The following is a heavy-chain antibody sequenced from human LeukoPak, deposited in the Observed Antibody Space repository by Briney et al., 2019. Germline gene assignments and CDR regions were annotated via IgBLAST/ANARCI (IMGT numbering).Heavy chain of an antibody. J-gene: IGHJ4*02. D-gene: IGHD6-19*01. CDR2: INPNSGGT. CDR3: ARDLNSGWYNFDY. CDR1: GYTFTGYY. V-gene: IGHV1-2*02. Sequence: ASVKVSCKASGYTFTGYYMHWVRQAPGQGLEWMGWINPNSGGTNYAQKFQGRVTMTRDTSISTAYMELSRLRSDDTAVYYCARDLNSGWYNFDYRGQGTLVTVSS.